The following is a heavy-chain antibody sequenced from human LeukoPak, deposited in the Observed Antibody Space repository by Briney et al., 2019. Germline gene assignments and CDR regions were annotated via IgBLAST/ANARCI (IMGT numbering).Heavy chain of an antibody. Sequence: PGGSLRLSCAASGFTFSSYSMNWVRQAPGKGLEWVSSISSSSSYIYYADSVKGRFTISRDNAKNSLYLQMNSLRAEDTAVYYCARDLGRPGAFDIWGQRTMVTVSS. J-gene: IGHJ3*02. V-gene: IGHV3-21*01. CDR1: GFTFSSYS. CDR3: ARDLGRPGAFDI. CDR2: ISSSSSYI.